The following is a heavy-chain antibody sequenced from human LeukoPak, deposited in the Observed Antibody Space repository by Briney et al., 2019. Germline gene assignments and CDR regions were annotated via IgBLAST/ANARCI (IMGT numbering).Heavy chain of an antibody. CDR2: IYPGDSDT. V-gene: IGHV5-51*01. CDR1: GYSFTSYW. CDR3: ARGFRSGTFVLDY. D-gene: IGHD3-10*01. Sequence: GESLKISCKGSGYSFTSYWIGWVRQMPGKGLEWMGIIYPGDSDTRYSPSFQGQVTIAVDKSISTAYLQWSSLKASDTATYYCARGFRSGTFVLDYWGQGTLVTISS. J-gene: IGHJ4*02.